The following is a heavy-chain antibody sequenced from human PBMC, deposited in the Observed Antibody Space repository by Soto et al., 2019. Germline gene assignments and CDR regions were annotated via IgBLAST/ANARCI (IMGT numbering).Heavy chain of an antibody. CDR3: ANDRSERYFDWLLSRDYFDY. CDR2: ISYDGSNK. J-gene: IGHJ4*02. D-gene: IGHD3-9*01. CDR1: GFTFSSYG. Sequence: QVQLVESGGGVVQPGRSLRLSCAASGFTFSSYGMHWVRQAPGTGLEWVAVISYDGSNKYYADSVKGRFTISRDNSKNTLYLQMNSLRAEDMAVYYCANDRSERYFDWLLSRDYFDYWGQGTLVTVSS. V-gene: IGHV3-30*18.